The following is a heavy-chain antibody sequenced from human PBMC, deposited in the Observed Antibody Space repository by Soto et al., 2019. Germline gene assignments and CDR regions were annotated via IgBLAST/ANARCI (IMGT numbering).Heavy chain of an antibody. CDR2: ISFDGGND. D-gene: IGHD3-10*02. V-gene: IGHV3-30*14. Sequence: QVYLVESGGGVVQPGRSLRLSCAASGFMFRNHAMHWVRQAPGKGLDWVAVISFDGGNDFYADSVKGRFTISRDNSRNTLYLHMDSLRPEDTAVYYCATDAVDGTKRVFVRPIDSWGQ. CDR1: GFMFRNHA. J-gene: IGHJ4*02. CDR3: ATDAVDGTKRVFVRPIDS.